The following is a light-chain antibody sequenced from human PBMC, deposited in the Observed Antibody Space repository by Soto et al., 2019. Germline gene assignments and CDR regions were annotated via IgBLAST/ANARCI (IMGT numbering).Light chain of an antibody. Sequence: EIVMTQSPATLSVSPGEGATVSCRASQSVSSHLAWYQQKPGQAPRLLIYYTSTRATGIPDRFSGGGSGTDFTLTISRLEPEDFAVYYCQQFSSYPLTFGGGTKVDIK. J-gene: IGKJ4*01. CDR2: YTS. CDR1: QSVSSH. CDR3: QQFSSYPLT. V-gene: IGKV3D-15*01.